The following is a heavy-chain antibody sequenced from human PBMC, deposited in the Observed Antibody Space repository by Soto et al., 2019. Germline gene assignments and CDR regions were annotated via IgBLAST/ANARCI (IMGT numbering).Heavy chain of an antibody. CDR2: IHYSGST. V-gene: IGHV4-39*01. Sequence: SETLSLTCTVSGASISTSNYYWAWIRQPPGKGLEWIGSIHYSGSTFYSPSLQSRVTISLATSKTQFSLKLPSVPPADTFFYYCARRAADTSGYHYVDYWGQGTLVTVSS. J-gene: IGHJ4*02. CDR3: ARRAADTSGYHYVDY. CDR1: GASISTSNYY. D-gene: IGHD3-22*01.